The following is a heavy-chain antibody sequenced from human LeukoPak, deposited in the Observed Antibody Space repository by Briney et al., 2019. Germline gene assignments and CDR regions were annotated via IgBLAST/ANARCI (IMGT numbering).Heavy chain of an antibody. CDR3: ARVGIAATYAFDI. CDR2: IIPIFGTA. J-gene: IGHJ3*02. Sequence: PGRSLRLSCAASGFIFSSYWISWVRQAPGQGLEWMGGIIPIFGTANYAQKFQGRVTITADESTSTAYMELSSLRSEDTAVYYCARVGIAATYAFDIWGQGTMVTVSS. V-gene: IGHV1-69*01. CDR1: GFIFSSYW. D-gene: IGHD6-13*01.